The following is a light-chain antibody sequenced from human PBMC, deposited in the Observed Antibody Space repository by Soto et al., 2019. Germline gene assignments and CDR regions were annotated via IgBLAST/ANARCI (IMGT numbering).Light chain of an antibody. CDR2: AAS. V-gene: IGKV1-39*01. Sequence: DIQMTQSPSSLSESAGDRVTITCRANQCIGTYLNWYQQKPGKAPKLLIYAASTLQSGVPSRFSGSGSGTEFTLTILSLQPEDFATYYCQQSYRFPKTFGRGTKVDI. CDR3: QQSYRFPKT. CDR1: QCIGTY. J-gene: IGKJ1*01.